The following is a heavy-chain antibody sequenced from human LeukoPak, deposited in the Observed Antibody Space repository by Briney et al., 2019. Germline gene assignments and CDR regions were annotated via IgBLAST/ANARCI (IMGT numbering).Heavy chain of an antibody. D-gene: IGHD2-2*01. V-gene: IGHV4-34*01. Sequence: SETLSLTCAVYGGSFSGYYWSWIRQPPGKGLEWIGEINHSGSTNYNPSFKSRVTISVDTSKNQFSLKLSSVTAADTAVYYCARCLRDIVVVPAACDYWGQGTLVTVSS. CDR3: ARCLRDIVVVPAACDY. J-gene: IGHJ4*02. CDR2: INHSGST. CDR1: GGSFSGYY.